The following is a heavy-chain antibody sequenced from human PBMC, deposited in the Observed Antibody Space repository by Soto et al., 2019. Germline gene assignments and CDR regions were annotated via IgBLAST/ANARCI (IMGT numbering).Heavy chain of an antibody. D-gene: IGHD3-3*01. CDR1: GFTFSSYA. J-gene: IGHJ6*02. Sequence: GGSLRLSCAASGFTFSSYAMSWVRQAPGKGLEWVSAISGSGGSTYYADSVKGRFTISRDNSKNTLYLQMNSLRAEDTAVYYCAKDSSGYYYYYYGMDVWGQGTTVTVSS. CDR2: ISGSGGST. CDR3: AKDSSGYYYYYYGMDV. V-gene: IGHV3-23*01.